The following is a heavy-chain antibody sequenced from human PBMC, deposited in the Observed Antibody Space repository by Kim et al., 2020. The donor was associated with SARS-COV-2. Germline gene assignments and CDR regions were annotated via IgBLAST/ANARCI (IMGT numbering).Heavy chain of an antibody. J-gene: IGHJ5*02. CDR1: GGSISTYY. CDR2: IFHTGST. V-gene: IGHV4-59*13. Sequence: SETLSLTCIVYGGSISTYYWSWIRQPPGKGLQWIGYIFHTGSTNYNPSLKNRVTISVDTSRNQFALNLSNVTAADTAIYYCAREMYMDSWRLFDLWGQ. CDR3: AREMYMDSWRLFDL. D-gene: IGHD1-20*01.